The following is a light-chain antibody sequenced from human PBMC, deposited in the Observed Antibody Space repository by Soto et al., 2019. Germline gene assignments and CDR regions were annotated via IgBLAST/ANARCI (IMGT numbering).Light chain of an antibody. J-gene: IGLJ2*01. V-gene: IGLV4-69*01. CDR3: QTWGTGTPVV. CDR1: SGHSSYA. Sequence: QPVLTQSPSASASLGASVKLTCTLSSGHSSYAIAWHQQQPEKGPRSLMKLNSDGSHNKGDGIPDRFSGSSSRAERYLTISSLQSEDEADYYCQTWGTGTPVVFGGGTQLTVL. CDR2: LNSDGSH.